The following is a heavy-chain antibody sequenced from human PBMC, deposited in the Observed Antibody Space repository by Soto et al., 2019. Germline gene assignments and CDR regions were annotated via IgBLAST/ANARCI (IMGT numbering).Heavy chain of an antibody. CDR3: ARDPYGAGNYSIDY. Sequence: QVQLVQSGAEVKKPGASVKVSCKASGYTFTTYYIHWVRQAPGQGLEWMGVIDPSGGSTSYAQKFQVSVTMTSEKSMSTIHLDPRSLISDHMSVYYCARDPYGAGNYSIDYWGQGTLVTVSS. J-gene: IGHJ4*02. CDR2: IDPSGGST. CDR1: GYTFTTYY. D-gene: IGHD3-10*01. V-gene: IGHV1-46*01.